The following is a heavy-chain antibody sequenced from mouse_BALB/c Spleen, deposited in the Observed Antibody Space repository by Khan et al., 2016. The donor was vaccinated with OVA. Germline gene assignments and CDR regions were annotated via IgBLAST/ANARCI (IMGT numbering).Heavy chain of an antibody. CDR2: ISRGGSYT. V-gene: IGHV5-9-3*01. CDR3: ARTPGYHESNYLDH. CDR1: GFTFSNYA. Sequence: EVELVESGGGLVKPGGSLKFSCAASGFTFSNYAMSWVRQTPEKRLEWVATISRGGSYTYYPDSVKGRFTISRDKAKNTLYLQMSSLRSEDTDMCYCARTPGYHESNYLDHWGQGTTLTVSS. D-gene: IGHD2-2*01. J-gene: IGHJ2*01.